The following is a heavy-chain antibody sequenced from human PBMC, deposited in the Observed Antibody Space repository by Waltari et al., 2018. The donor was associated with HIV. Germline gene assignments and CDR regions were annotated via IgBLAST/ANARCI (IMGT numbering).Heavy chain of an antibody. CDR3: VKEHQYSHSWYSYYGMDV. CDR2: ICGSSGST. D-gene: IGHD6-13*01. CDR1: GFTFSNYG. Sequence: EVQVLESGGALVQPGGSLRLSCAASGFTFSNYGMSWVRQAPGEGLVWVLTICGSSGSTYYAGSVKGRFTVSRDNSKNTLYLQMNSLRAEDTAVYFCVKEHQYSHSWYSYYGMDVWGQGTTVTVSS. J-gene: IGHJ6*02. V-gene: IGHV3-23*01.